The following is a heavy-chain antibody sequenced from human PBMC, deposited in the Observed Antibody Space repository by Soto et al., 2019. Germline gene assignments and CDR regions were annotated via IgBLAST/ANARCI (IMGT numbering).Heavy chain of an antibody. CDR1: GFTFASYA. V-gene: IGHV3-23*01. CDR3: AKVMNIYYMDV. CDR2: IGTGDNT. Sequence: EVQVLESGGGLVQPGGSLRLSCAASGFTFASYAMRWVRQAPGKGLEWVSAIGTGDNTYYADSVKGRFPISRDNSKNTLYLQMNSLRAEDTALYYCAKVMNIYYMDVWGKGTTVTVSS. D-gene: IGHD5-12*01. J-gene: IGHJ6*03.